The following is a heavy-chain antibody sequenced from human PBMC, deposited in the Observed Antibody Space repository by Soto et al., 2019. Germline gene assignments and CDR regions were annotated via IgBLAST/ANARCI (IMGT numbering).Heavy chain of an antibody. CDR3: ARMYDFWSGYYRYYYYGMDV. Sequence: GASVKVSCKASGYTFTSYAMHWVRQAPGQRLEWMGWINAGNGNTKYSQKFQGRVTITRDTSASTAYMELSSLRSEDTAVYYCARMYDFWSGYYRYYYYGMDVWGQGTTVTVSS. CDR1: GYTFTSYA. D-gene: IGHD3-3*01. J-gene: IGHJ6*02. V-gene: IGHV1-3*01. CDR2: INAGNGNT.